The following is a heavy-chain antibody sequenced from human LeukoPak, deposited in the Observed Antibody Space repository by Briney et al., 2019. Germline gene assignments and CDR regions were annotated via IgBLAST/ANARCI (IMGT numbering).Heavy chain of an antibody. CDR2: IYTSGST. CDR3: AREDYDYVWGSYRFDY. CDR1: AGALSSEY. D-gene: IGHD3-16*02. J-gene: IGHJ4*02. Sequence: PTETLSLTCTVSAGALSSEYGSWIRQPAGKGLEWIGRIYTSGSTNYNPSLKSRVTMSVDTSKNQFSLKLSSVTAADTAVYYCAREDYDYVWGSYRFDYWGQGTLVTVSS. V-gene: IGHV4-4*07.